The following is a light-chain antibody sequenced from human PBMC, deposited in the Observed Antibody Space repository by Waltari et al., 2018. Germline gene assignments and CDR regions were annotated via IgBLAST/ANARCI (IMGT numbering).Light chain of an antibody. J-gene: IGLJ7*01. Sequence: QSVLTQPPSVSAAPGQRVTISCSGGSSNIGNNYVSWYRQFPGTAPKLLIYENNERPSGITGRCPGSKSGTSATLDITGLQAGDEDDYYRGTWDSSLSGAVFGGGTHLTVL. V-gene: IGLV1-51*02. CDR2: ENN. CDR3: GTWDSSLSGAV. CDR1: SSNIGNNY.